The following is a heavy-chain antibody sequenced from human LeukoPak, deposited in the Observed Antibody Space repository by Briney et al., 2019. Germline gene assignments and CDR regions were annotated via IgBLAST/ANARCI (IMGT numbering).Heavy chain of an antibody. V-gene: IGHV4-31*03. CDR3: ARESHRDGYGFDY. D-gene: IGHD3-22*01. Sequence: SQTLSLTCTVSGGSISSGGYYWSWIRQHPGKGLEWIGYIYYSGNTYYNPSLKSRVTISVDTSKNQFSLRLSSVTAADTAVYYCARESHRDGYGFDYWGQGTVVTVSS. CDR1: GGSISSGGYY. J-gene: IGHJ4*02. CDR2: IYYSGNT.